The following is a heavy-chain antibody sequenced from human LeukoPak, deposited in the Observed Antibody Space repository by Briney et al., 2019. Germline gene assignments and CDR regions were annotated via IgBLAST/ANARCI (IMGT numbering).Heavy chain of an antibody. V-gene: IGHV3-73*01. Sequence: GGSLRLSCAASGSTFSGYAMHWVRQASGKGLEWVGRIRSKGNSYATAYAASVKGKFTSSRDDSKNTAYLQMNSLKTEDTAVYYCTRHGGAWEDYWGQGTLVTVSS. D-gene: IGHD1-26*01. CDR2: IRSKGNSYAT. J-gene: IGHJ4*02. CDR1: GSTFSGYA. CDR3: TRHGGAWEDY.